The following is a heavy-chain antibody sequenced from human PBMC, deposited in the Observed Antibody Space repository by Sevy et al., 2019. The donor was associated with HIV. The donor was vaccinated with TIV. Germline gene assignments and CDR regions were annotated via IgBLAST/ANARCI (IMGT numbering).Heavy chain of an antibody. V-gene: IGHV1-2*02. D-gene: IGHD5-18*01. Sequence: ASVKVSCKASGFTFSDYYMHWVRQAPGQGLEWMGWFNPNNDDSRSAQKFQGRVTLTGDMSISTAYMELTRLRSDETAVYFCTRDDIYSHPWEFDWWGHGALVTVSS. CDR1: GFTFSDYY. J-gene: IGHJ4*01. CDR3: TRDDIYSHPWEFDW. CDR2: FNPNNDDS.